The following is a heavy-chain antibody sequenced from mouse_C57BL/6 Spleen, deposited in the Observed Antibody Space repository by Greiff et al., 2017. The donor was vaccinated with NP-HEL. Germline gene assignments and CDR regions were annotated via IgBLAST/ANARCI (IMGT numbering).Heavy chain of an antibody. V-gene: IGHV1-15*01. J-gene: IGHJ3*01. CDR2: IDPETGGT. Sequence: QVQLKQSGAELVRPGASVTLSCKASGYTFTDYEMHWVKQTPVHGLEWIGAIDPETGGTAYNQKFKGKAILTADKSSSTAYMKLRSLTSEDSAVYYCTRWGCCGGWFAYWGQGTLVTVSA. CDR1: GYTFTDYE. CDR3: TRWGCCGGWFAY.